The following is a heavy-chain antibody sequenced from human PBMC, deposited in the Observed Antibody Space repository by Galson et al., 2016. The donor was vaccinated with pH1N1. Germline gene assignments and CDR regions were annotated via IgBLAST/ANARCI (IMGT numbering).Heavy chain of an antibody. V-gene: IGHV3-30*02. CDR1: GFTFNDYD. CDR3: AKDRAANYGDYWDY. CDR2: IRFDENNN. Sequence: SLRLSCAASGFTFNDYDMHWVRQAPGKGLEWVAFIRFDENNNYYADSVKGRFTISRDSSKNMLYLQMNSLRAEDTAVYYCAKDRAANYGDYWDYWGQGTLVTVSS. D-gene: IGHD4-17*01. J-gene: IGHJ4*02.